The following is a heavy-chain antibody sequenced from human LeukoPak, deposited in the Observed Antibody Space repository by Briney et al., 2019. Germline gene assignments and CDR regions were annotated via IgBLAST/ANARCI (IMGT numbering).Heavy chain of an antibody. D-gene: IGHD5-24*01. CDR3: ATSTRIRLATPFDY. V-gene: IGHV4-61*01. J-gene: IGHJ4*02. Sequence: SETLSLTCTVSGGSVSSGSYSWSWIRQPPGTGLEWIGYVYYSGSTDYNPSLTSRVTISVDTSKNQFSLKLSSVTAADTAVYYCATSTRIRLATPFDYWGQGTLVTVSS. CDR2: VYYSGST. CDR1: GGSVSSGSYS.